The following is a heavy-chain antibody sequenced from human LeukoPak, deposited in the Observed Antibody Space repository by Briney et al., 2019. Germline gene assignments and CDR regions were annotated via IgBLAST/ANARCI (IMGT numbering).Heavy chain of an antibody. CDR3: ECRDSYRY. D-gene: IGHD2-2*01. J-gene: IGHJ4*02. CDR2: ISYDGSNK. V-gene: IGHV3-30-3*01. CDR1: GFTFSSYA. Sequence: PGGSLRLSCAASGFTFSSYAMHWVRQAPGKGLEWVAFISYDGSNKYYADSVKGRFTISRDNSKNTLYLQMNSLRAEDTAVYYCECRDSYRYWGQGTLVTVAS.